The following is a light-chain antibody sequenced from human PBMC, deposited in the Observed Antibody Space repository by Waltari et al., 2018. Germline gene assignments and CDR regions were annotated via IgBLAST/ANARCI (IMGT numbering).Light chain of an antibody. CDR2: SNN. Sequence: QSVLTQPPSASGTPGQRVTISCSGSSSNLGSNTVNWYQQLPGTAPKLLIYSNNQRPSGVPGRFSGSKSGTSASLAISGLQSEDEADYYCAAWDDSLNVVFGGGTKLTVL. CDR1: SSNLGSNT. V-gene: IGLV1-44*01. J-gene: IGLJ2*01. CDR3: AAWDDSLNVV.